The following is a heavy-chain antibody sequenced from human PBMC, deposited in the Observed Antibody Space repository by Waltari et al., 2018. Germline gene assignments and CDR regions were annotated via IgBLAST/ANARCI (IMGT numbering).Heavy chain of an antibody. D-gene: IGHD3-22*01. CDR2: INHSGST. V-gene: IGHV4-34*01. CDR1: GGSFSGYY. CDR3: ARYRSAYYYDSSGYWLLDY. J-gene: IGHJ4*02. Sequence: QVQLQQWGAGLLKPSETLSLTCAVYGGSFSGYYWSWIRQPPGKGLEWIGEINHSGSTNYNPSLKSRVTISVDTSKNQFSLKLSSVTAADTAVYYCARYRSAYYYDSSGYWLLDYWGQGTLVTVSS.